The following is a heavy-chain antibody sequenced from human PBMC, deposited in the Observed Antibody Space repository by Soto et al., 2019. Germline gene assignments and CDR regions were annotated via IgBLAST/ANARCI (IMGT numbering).Heavy chain of an antibody. Sequence: SETLSLTCTVSGGSISSYYWSWIRQPPGKGLEWIAYIYYSGSTKYNPSLKSRVTISVDTSKNQFSLKLRSATAADTAVYYCARSDYALSDYRWCDPWGPGPLVTVSS. CDR1: GGSISSYY. CDR3: ARSDYALSDYRWCDP. D-gene: IGHD3-16*01. CDR2: IYYSGST. J-gene: IGHJ5*02. V-gene: IGHV4-59*01.